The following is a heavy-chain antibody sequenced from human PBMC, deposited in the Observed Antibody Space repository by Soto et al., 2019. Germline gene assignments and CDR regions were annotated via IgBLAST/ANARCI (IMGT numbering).Heavy chain of an antibody. CDR1: GFAFSSYA. Sequence: GSLRLSCAASGFAFSSYAMHWVRQAPGKGLEWVAVLAYDGSNKYYADSVKGRFTISRDNSKNTLYLQMNSLRAEDTAVYYCARDLRGNYYDSSGYLEVWGQGTLVTVSS. D-gene: IGHD3-22*01. CDR2: LAYDGSNK. J-gene: IGHJ4*02. CDR3: ARDLRGNYYDSSGYLEV. V-gene: IGHV3-30*04.